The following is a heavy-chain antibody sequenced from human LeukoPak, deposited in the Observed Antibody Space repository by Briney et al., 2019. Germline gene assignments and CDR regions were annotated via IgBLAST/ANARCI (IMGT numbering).Heavy chain of an antibody. J-gene: IGHJ4*02. CDR1: GGSFSGYY. CDR2: INHSGST. V-gene: IGHV4-34*01. CDR3: ASTQYYYDSSGYLN. Sequence: SETLSLTCAVYGGSFSGYYWSWIRQPPGKGLEWIGEINHSGSTNYSPSLKSRVTISVDTSKNQFSLKLSSVTAADTAVYYCASTQYYYDSSGYLNWGQGTLVTVSS. D-gene: IGHD3-22*01.